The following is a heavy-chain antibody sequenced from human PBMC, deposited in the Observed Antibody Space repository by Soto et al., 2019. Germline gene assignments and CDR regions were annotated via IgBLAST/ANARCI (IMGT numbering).Heavy chain of an antibody. CDR3: AKDRSSTSCYAFDY. Sequence: EVQLLESGGGLVQPGGSLRLSCAASGFTFRNYAMSWARQAPGKGLEWVSAISGSGGTTHYADSVKGRFTISRDISKNTLYLQMNSLRVEDTAVYYCAKDRSSTSCYAFDYWGQGSLVTVSS. D-gene: IGHD2-2*01. CDR1: GFTFRNYA. J-gene: IGHJ4*02. CDR2: ISGSGGTT. V-gene: IGHV3-23*01.